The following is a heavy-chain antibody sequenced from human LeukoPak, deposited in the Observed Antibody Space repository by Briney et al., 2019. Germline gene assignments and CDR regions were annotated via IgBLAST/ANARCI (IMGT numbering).Heavy chain of an antibody. CDR2: IYYSGST. Sequence: PSETLSLTCTVSGGSISSYYWSWIRQPPGKGLEWIWYIYYSGSTKYNPSLKSRVTISVDTSKNQFLLKLSSVTAADTAVYYCARHLVGVTSTLDYWGQGTLVTVSS. J-gene: IGHJ4*02. CDR1: GGSISSYY. D-gene: IGHD1-26*01. V-gene: IGHV4-59*08. CDR3: ARHLVGVTSTLDY.